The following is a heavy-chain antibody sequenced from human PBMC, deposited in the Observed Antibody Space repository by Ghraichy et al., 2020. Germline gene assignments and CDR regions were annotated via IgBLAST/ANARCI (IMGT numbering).Heavy chain of an antibody. CDR3: AKDLSQWLEYYFDN. D-gene: IGHD6-19*01. V-gene: IGHV3-23*01. CDR2: ISGSGGSE. CDR1: GFTFSGFA. Sequence: GESLNISCAASGFTFSGFAMSWVRQAPGKGLEWVSAISGSGGSEYYADSVKGRFTISRDNSKNTLFLQMHSLTAEDTALYYCAKDLSQWLEYYFDNWGQGTLVTVSS. J-gene: IGHJ4*02.